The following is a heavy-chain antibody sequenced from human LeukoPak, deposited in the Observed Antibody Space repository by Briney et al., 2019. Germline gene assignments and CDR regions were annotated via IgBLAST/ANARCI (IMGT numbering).Heavy chain of an antibody. V-gene: IGHV3-74*01. CDR3: ARGTAATAGIDY. J-gene: IGHJ4*02. CDR2: INTDGSAT. D-gene: IGHD6-13*01. Sequence: GGSLRLSCAVSGFNFSSYWIHWVRQAPGKGLVWVSLINTDGSATTYGDSAKGRFTVSRDNDKNTLFLDMNILRGEDTAVYYCARGTAATAGIDYWGQGTLVTVSS. CDR1: GFNFSSYW.